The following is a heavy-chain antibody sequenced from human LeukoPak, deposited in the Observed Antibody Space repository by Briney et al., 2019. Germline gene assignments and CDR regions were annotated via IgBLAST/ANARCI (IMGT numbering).Heavy chain of an antibody. CDR3: ARGENWFDP. V-gene: IGHV1-69*04. Sequence: GASVKVSCKASGGTFSSYAISWVRQSPGQGLEWMGRIIPILGIANYAQKFQGRVTITADKSTSTAYMELSSLKSEDTAVYYCARGENWFDPWGQGTLVTVSS. J-gene: IGHJ5*02. CDR1: GGTFSSYA. CDR2: IIPILGIA.